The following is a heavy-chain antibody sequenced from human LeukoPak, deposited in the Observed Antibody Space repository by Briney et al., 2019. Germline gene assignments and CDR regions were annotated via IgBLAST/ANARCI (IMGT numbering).Heavy chain of an antibody. V-gene: IGHV3-30*02. D-gene: IGHD6-13*01. J-gene: IGHJ4*02. CDR3: AKDRVAAAGTFDC. CDR1: GFTFTSYA. CDR2: IRYDGSNK. Sequence: GGSLRLSCAASGFTFTSYAMHWVRQAPGKGLEWVAFIRYDGSNKYYADSVKGRFTISRDNSKNTLYLQMNSLRAEDTAMYYCAKDRVAAAGTFDCWGQGTLVTVSS.